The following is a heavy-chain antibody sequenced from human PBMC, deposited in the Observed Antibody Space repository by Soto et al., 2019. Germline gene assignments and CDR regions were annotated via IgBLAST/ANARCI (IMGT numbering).Heavy chain of an antibody. CDR3: ARDLLPGSYYNGHNWFDP. CDR1: GYTFTSYG. Sequence: QVQLVQSGAEVKKPGASVKVSCKASGYTFTSYGISWVRQAPGQGLEWMGWISDYNGNTNYAQKVQGSVTMTTDTSTSTAYRELRSLRSDDTAVYYCARDLLPGSYYNGHNWFDPWGQGNLVTVSS. J-gene: IGHJ5*02. V-gene: IGHV1-18*01. CDR2: ISDYNGNT. D-gene: IGHD3-10*01.